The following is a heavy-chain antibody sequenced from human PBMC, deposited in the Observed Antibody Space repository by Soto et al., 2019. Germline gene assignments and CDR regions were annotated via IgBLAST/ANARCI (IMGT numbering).Heavy chain of an antibody. Sequence: EVQLLQSGGGLARPGGSLRLSCTASGFTLQNYAMAWVRQAPGKGLEWVSTLIGGHYGTAYSYSVKGRFTVSRDNSKNCMYLQMNRLGVEDTAMYFCAKGKSTGDRDWFDPWGQGRLVTVSS. D-gene: IGHD3-10*01. CDR1: GFTLQNYA. CDR3: AKGKSTGDRDWFDP. V-gene: IGHV3-23*01. CDR2: LIGGHYGT. J-gene: IGHJ5*02.